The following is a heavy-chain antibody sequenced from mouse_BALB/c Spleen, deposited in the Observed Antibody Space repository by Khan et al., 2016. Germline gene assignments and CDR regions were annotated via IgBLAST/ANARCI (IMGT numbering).Heavy chain of an antibody. D-gene: IGHD4-1*01. CDR3: ARSGTYAMDY. CDR1: GFDFSRYW. J-gene: IGHJ4*01. Sequence: EVQLQESGGGLVQPGGSLNLSCAASGFDFSRYWMSWARQAPGKGQEWIGEINPGSSTINYTPSLKDKFIISRDNAKNMLYLQMSKVRSEDTALYYCARSGTYAMDYWGQGTSVTVSS. V-gene: IGHV4-2*02. CDR2: INPGSSTI.